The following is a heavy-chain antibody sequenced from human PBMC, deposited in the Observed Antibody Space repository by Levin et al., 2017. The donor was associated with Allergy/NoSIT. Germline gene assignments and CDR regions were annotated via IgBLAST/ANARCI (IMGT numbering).Heavy chain of an antibody. J-gene: IGHJ4*02. CDR3: ARGSKMSRAVAGTVRRYYFDY. D-gene: IGHD6-19*01. CDR1: GGSFSGYY. Sequence: SETLSLTCAVYGGSFSGYYWSWIRQPPGKGLEWIGEINHSGSTNYNPSLKSRVTISVDTSKNQFSLKLSSVTAADTAVYYCARGSKMSRAVAGTVRRYYFDYWGQGTLVTVSS. V-gene: IGHV4-34*01. CDR2: INHSGST.